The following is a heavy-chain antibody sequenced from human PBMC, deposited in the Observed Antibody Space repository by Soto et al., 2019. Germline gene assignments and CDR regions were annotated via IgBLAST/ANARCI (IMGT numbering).Heavy chain of an antibody. CDR1: GFTFTSSA. V-gene: IGHV1-58*02. J-gene: IGHJ4*02. Sequence: GASVKVSCKASGFTFTSSAMQWVRQARGQRLEWIGWIVVGSGNTNYAQKFQERVTITRDMSTSTAYMELSSLRSEDTAVYYCAAGGYSYGWYFDYWGQGTLVTVSS. CDR2: IVVGSGNT. CDR3: AAGGYSYGWYFDY. D-gene: IGHD5-18*01.